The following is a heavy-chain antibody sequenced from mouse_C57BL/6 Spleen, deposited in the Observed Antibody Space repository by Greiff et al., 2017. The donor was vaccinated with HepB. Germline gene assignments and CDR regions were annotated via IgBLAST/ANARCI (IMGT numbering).Heavy chain of an antibody. CDR2: INPSNGGT. Sequence: QVQLQQPGTELVKPGASVKLSCKASGYTFTSYWMHWVKQRPGQGLEWIGNINPSNGGTNYNEKFKSKSTLAVDKSSSTTYMQLSSLTSEDSAVYYSAREYLAYYSKDYWGQGTTLTVSS. J-gene: IGHJ2*01. V-gene: IGHV1-53*01. CDR1: GYTFTSYW. D-gene: IGHD2-5*01. CDR3: AREYLAYYSKDY.